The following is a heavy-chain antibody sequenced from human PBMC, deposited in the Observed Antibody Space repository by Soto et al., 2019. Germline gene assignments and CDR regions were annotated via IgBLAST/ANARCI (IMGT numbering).Heavy chain of an antibody. CDR1: GYTFTSYG. Sequence: QVQLVQSGAEVKKPGASVKVSCKASGYTFTSYGISWVRQAPGQGLEWMGWISAYNGNTNYAQKLQGRVTMTTDTSTSTAYMELRSLRSDDTAVYYCARAHSDILTGYYGAPLAYWGQGTLVTVSS. J-gene: IGHJ4*02. V-gene: IGHV1-18*01. D-gene: IGHD3-9*01. CDR3: ARAHSDILTGYYGAPLAY. CDR2: ISAYNGNT.